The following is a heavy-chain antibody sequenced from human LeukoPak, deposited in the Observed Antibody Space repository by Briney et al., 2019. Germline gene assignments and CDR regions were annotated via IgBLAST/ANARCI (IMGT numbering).Heavy chain of an antibody. CDR2: TFHSGST. CDR3: ARGVATTDS. CDR1: GYSISSGYY. D-gene: IGHD5-12*01. Sequence: SETLSLTCAVSGYSISSGYYWAWIRQPPGKGLEWIGSTFHSGSTYYNPSLKSRVTISIDTSKNQFSLKLTSVTAADTAVYYCARGVATTDSWGQGTLVTVSS. J-gene: IGHJ5*01. V-gene: IGHV4-38-2*01.